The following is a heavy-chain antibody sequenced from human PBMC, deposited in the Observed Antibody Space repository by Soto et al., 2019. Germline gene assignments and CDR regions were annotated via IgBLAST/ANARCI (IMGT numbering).Heavy chain of an antibody. J-gene: IGHJ6*02. V-gene: IGHV3-30*18. D-gene: IGHD3-22*01. CDR3: AKERRVYYDSSGYYYYYYYGMDV. CDR2: ISYDGSNK. Sequence: PGGSLRLSCAASGFTFSSYGMHWVRQAPGKGLEWVAVISYDGSNKYYADSVKGRFTISRDNSKNTLYLQMNSLRAEDTAVYYCAKERRVYYDSSGYYYYYYYGMDVWGQGTRSPSP. CDR1: GFTFSSYG.